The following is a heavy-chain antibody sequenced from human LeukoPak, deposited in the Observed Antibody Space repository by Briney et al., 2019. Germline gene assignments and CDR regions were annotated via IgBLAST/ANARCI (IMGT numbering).Heavy chain of an antibody. CDR1: GYSISSGFN. CDR3: AIDNPWFGSPSDSDY. V-gene: IGHV4-38-2*02. Sequence: SETLSLTCAVSGYSISSGFNWGWIRQPPGKGLEWIGTIYHSGNTYYNPSLKSRVIISVDTSKNQFSLKLSSVTAADTAVYYCAIDNPWFGSPSDSDYWHGGTLVTVSS. J-gene: IGHJ4*02. D-gene: IGHD3-10*01. CDR2: IYHSGNT.